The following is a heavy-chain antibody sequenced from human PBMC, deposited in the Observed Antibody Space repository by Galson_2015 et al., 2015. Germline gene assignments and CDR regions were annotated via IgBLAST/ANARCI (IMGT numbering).Heavy chain of an antibody. CDR1: GFTFSSYA. V-gene: IGHV3-23*01. D-gene: IGHD3-9*01. CDR3: AKGSVLRYFDWLPLSDAFDI. Sequence: SLRLSCAASGFTFSSYAMSWVRQAPGKGLEWVSAISGSGGSTYYADSVKGRFTISRDNSKNTLYLQMNSLRAEDTAVYYCAKGSVLRYFDWLPLSDAFDIWGQGTLVTVSS. CDR2: ISGSGGST. J-gene: IGHJ3*02.